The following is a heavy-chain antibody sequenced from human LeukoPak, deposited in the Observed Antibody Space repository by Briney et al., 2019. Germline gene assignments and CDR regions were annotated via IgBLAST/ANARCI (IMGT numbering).Heavy chain of an antibody. D-gene: IGHD3-22*01. V-gene: IGHV4-31*03. J-gene: IGHJ3*02. CDR3: AREKTAYYYDSSGFSEGAFDI. CDR1: GVSISSGGEY. Sequence: SQTLSLTCTVSGVSISSGGEYWSWIRQHPGKGLEWIGYVYYSGSTYYNPSLKSRVTISVDTSENQFSLKLSSVTAADTAVYYCAREKTAYYYDSSGFSEGAFDIWGQGTMVTVSS. CDR2: VYYSGST.